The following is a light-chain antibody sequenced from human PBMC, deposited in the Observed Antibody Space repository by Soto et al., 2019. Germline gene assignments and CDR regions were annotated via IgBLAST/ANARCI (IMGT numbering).Light chain of an antibody. CDR1: QSISTW. Sequence: DIQMTQSPSTLSASVGDRVTITCRASQSISTWLAWYQQKPGKAPKLLIYKASSLEGGVPSRFSGSGSGTEFTLTISSLQPDDFATYYCQQYLNRWTFGQETKVEIK. V-gene: IGKV1-5*03. CDR2: KAS. CDR3: QQYLNRWT. J-gene: IGKJ1*01.